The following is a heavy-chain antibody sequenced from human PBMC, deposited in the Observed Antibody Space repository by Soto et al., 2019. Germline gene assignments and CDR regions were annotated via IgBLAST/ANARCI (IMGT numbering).Heavy chain of an antibody. CDR3: AKSPSRPITMIVVGPLGYFDY. CDR1: GFTFSSYA. Sequence: GGSLRLSCAASGFTFSSYAMSWVRQDPGKGLEWVSAISGSGGSTYYADSVKSRFTISRDNSKNTLYRQMNSLRAEDTAVYYCAKSPSRPITMIVVGPLGYFDYWGQGTLVTVSS. D-gene: IGHD3-22*01. V-gene: IGHV3-23*01. CDR2: ISGSGGST. J-gene: IGHJ4*02.